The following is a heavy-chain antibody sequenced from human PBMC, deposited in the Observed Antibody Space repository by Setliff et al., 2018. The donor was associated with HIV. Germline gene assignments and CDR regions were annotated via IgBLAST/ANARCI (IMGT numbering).Heavy chain of an antibody. J-gene: IGHJ2*01. V-gene: IGHV4-4*09. CDR3: ARDLIGYCSGGSCNTGLDWYFDL. Sequence: ASETLSLTCFVSGVSISDHYWGWIRQPPGKGLEWIGYIYSSGTTQYNPSVESRVTMSLDTSRDQFSLNLRSVTAADTAVYYCARDLIGYCSGGSCNTGLDWYFDLWGRGTLVTVSS. CDR1: GVSISDHY. CDR2: IYSSGTT. D-gene: IGHD2-15*01.